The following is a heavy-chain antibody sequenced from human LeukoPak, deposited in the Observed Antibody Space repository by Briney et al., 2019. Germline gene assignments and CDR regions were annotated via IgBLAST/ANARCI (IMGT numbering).Heavy chain of an antibody. V-gene: IGHV3-23*01. Sequence: GGSLRLSRAASGFTFSSYAMSWVRQAPGKGLEWVSAISGSGGSTYYADSVKGRFTISRDNSKNTLYLQMNSLRAEDTAVYYCAKVDSYYYGSGRHFDYWGQGTLVTVSS. CDR1: GFTFSSYA. J-gene: IGHJ4*02. D-gene: IGHD3-10*01. CDR3: AKVDSYYYGSGRHFDY. CDR2: ISGSGGST.